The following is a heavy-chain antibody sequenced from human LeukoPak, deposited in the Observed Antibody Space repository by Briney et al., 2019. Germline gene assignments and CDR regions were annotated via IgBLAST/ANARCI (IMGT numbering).Heavy chain of an antibody. J-gene: IGHJ6*02. Sequence: SETLSLTCTVSGGSISSYYWSWIRQPPGKGLEWIGYIYYSGSTNYNPSLKSRVTISVDTSKNQFSLKLSSVTAADTAVYYCARALRLLWFGESMPHYGMDVWGQGTTVTVSS. D-gene: IGHD3-10*01. CDR2: IYYSGST. CDR3: ARALRLLWFGESMPHYGMDV. CDR1: GGSISSYY. V-gene: IGHV4-59*12.